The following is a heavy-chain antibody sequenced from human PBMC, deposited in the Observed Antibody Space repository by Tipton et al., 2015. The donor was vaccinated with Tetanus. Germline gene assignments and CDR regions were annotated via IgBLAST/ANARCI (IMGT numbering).Heavy chain of an antibody. Sequence: SLRLSCAASGFSFRSYWMHWVRQSPGKGLVWVSRIKSDGSKTTYADSVKGRFTISRDNSRNTVYLQMNSLRAEDTAVYYCARELDCSGGGCYSYGLDVWGQGTTVTVSS. CDR3: ARELDCSGGGCYSYGLDV. CDR2: IKSDGSKT. J-gene: IGHJ6*02. V-gene: IGHV3-74*03. CDR1: GFSFRSYW. D-gene: IGHD2-15*01.